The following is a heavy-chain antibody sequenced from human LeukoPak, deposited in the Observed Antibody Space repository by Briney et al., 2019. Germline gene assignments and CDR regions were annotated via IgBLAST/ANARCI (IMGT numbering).Heavy chain of an antibody. D-gene: IGHD1-26*01. CDR1: GGSISRHY. CDR3: AREGSRWVDFDY. Sequence: PSETLPLTCTVSGGSISRHYWNWIRQPPGKGLEWIGYIYYSGSTNYNPSLKSRVTISLDTSKSQFSLKLSSVTAADTAVYYCAREGSRWVDFDYWGQGTLVTVSS. J-gene: IGHJ4*02. V-gene: IGHV4-59*11. CDR2: IYYSGST.